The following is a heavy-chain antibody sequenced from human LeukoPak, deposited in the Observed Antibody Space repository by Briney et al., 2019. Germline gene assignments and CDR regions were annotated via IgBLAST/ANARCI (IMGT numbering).Heavy chain of an antibody. D-gene: IGHD3-10*01. CDR1: GGSFSGYY. CDR3: ARGGITLVRGV. V-gene: IGHV4-34*01. CDR2: INHSGNT. J-gene: IGHJ4*02. Sequence: SETLSLTCAVYGGSFSGYYWNWIHQPPGKGLEWIGEINHSGNTNYNPSLKSRVTISVDTSKNQFSLKLSSVTAADTAVYYCARGGITLVRGVWGQGTLVTVSS.